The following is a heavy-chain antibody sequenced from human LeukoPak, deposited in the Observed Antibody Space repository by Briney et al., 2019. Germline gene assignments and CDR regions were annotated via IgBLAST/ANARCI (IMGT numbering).Heavy chain of an antibody. CDR1: GGSISGSNYY. V-gene: IGHV4-39*07. D-gene: IGHD1-26*01. J-gene: IGHJ4*02. CDR3: ARDGWESGDY. Sequence: PSETLSLTCTVSGGSISGSNYYWGWIRQAPGKGLEWIGSIYYSGITHYNPSLKSRVAISVDMSTNQFSLRLSSMTAADTAVYYCARDGWESGDYWGQGTLVTVSS. CDR2: IYYSGIT.